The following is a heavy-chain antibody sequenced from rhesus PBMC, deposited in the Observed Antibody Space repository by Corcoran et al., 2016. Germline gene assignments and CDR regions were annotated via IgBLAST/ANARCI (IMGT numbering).Heavy chain of an antibody. V-gene: IGHV4-81*01. CDR1: GGSICGYY. Sequence: QVQLQESGPGLVKPSETLSLTCTVSGGSICGYYWSWICQPPGKGLEWIGNIDGNITGTYSNPSLKSRVTISKGTSKNQFSLKLNSVTAADTAVYYCARRRSFDSWGQGVVVAVSS. CDR3: ARRRSFDS. J-gene: IGHJ6*01. D-gene: IGHD2-39*01. CDR2: IDGNITGT.